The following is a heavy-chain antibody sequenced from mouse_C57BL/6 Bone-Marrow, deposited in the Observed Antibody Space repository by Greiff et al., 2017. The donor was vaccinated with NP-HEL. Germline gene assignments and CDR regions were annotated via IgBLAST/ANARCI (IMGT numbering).Heavy chain of an antibody. Sequence: VQLQQSGPELVKPGASVKISCKASGYTFTDYYMNWVKQSHGKSLEWIGDINPNNGGTSYNQKFKGKATLTVDKSSSTAYMELRSLTSEDSAVYYCARGEYYGSSRYFDVWGTGTTVTVSS. J-gene: IGHJ1*03. V-gene: IGHV1-26*01. CDR1: GYTFTDYY. CDR3: ARGEYYGSSRYFDV. CDR2: INPNNGGT. D-gene: IGHD1-1*01.